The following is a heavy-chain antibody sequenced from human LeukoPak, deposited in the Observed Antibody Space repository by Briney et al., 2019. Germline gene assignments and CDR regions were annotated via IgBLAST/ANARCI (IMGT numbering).Heavy chain of an antibody. CDR3: ARAGFSSGFYYLDY. Sequence: SETLSLTCAVYGGSFSGYYWSWIRQPPGKGLEWIGEINHSGSTNYNPSLKSRVTISVDTSKNQFSLKLSSVTAADTAVYYCARAGFSSGFYYLDYWGQGTLVTVSS. J-gene: IGHJ4*02. CDR1: GGSFSGYY. V-gene: IGHV4-34*01. D-gene: IGHD3-22*01. CDR2: INHSGST.